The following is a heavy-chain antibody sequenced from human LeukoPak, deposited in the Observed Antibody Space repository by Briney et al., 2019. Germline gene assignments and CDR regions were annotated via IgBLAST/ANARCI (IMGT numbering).Heavy chain of an antibody. CDR1: GYTFTSYD. J-gene: IGHJ6*02. V-gene: IGHV1-8*01. Sequence: VASVKVSCKASGYTFTSYDINWVRQATGQGLEWMGWMNPNSGNTGYAQKFQGRVTMTRNTSISTAYMELSSLRSEDTAVYYCARGLSDYEYYYCYYGMDVWGQGTTVTVSS. D-gene: IGHD5-12*01. CDR2: MNPNSGNT. CDR3: ARGLSDYEYYYCYYGMDV.